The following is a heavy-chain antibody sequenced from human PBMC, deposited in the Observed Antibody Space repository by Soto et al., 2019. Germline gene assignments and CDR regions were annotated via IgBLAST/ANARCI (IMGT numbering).Heavy chain of an antibody. CDR1: GDTFTHYG. CDR2: ISAYNGNT. V-gene: IGHV1-18*04. J-gene: IGHJ4*02. CDR3: ARDVPGSGVPFWDY. D-gene: IGHD2-15*01. Sequence: QIQLVQSGAEMKKPGASVKVSCKPSGDTFTHYGVSWLRQAPGQGLEWMGWISAYNGNTDYAHKFQGRVALTTDTSTSTAYMELRGLSPDDTAVYYCARDVPGSGVPFWDYWGQGTLVTVSS.